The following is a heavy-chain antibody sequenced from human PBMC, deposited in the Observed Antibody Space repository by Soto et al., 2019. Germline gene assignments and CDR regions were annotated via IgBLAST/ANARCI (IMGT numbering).Heavy chain of an antibody. Sequence: QVQLQQWGAGLLKPSETLSLTCAVYGGSFSGYYWSWIRQPPGKGLEWIGEINHSGSTNYNPSLKSRVTIXXDXSXXQFALKLSSVTAADTAVYYCARVVVRGAPRYYFDYWGQGTLVTVSS. CDR3: ARVVVRGAPRYYFDY. V-gene: IGHV4-34*01. J-gene: IGHJ4*02. CDR1: GGSFSGYY. D-gene: IGHD3-10*01. CDR2: INHSGST.